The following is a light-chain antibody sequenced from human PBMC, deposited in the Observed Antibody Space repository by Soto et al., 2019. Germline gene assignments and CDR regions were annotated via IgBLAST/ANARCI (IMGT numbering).Light chain of an antibody. J-gene: IGKJ2*01. V-gene: IGKV3-15*01. CDR3: QQYGSSYT. Sequence: ILMTQSPATLSVSPGERATLSCRASQSVSNNLAWYQQKPGQAPRLLIYDASTRATGIPARFSGSGSGTEFTLTISGLQSEDFAVYYCQQYGSSYTFGQGTKLEIK. CDR2: DAS. CDR1: QSVSNN.